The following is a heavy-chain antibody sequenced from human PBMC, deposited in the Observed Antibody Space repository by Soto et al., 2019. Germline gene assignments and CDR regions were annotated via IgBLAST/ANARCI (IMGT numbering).Heavy chain of an antibody. Sequence: SVKVSCKASGGTFSSYAISWVRQAPGKGLEWMGGIIPIFGTANYAQKFQGRVTITADESTSTAYMELSSLRSEDTAVYYCARDRDPVRYFDWLSSRPYAFDIWGQGTMVTVSS. D-gene: IGHD3-9*01. CDR1: GGTFSSYA. J-gene: IGHJ3*02. CDR2: IIPIFGTA. CDR3: ARDRDPVRYFDWLSSRPYAFDI. V-gene: IGHV1-69*13.